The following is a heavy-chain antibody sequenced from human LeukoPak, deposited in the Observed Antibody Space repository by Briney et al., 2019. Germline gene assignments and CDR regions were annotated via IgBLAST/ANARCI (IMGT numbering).Heavy chain of an antibody. CDR1: GGSISSGSYY. D-gene: IGHD1-26*01. CDR2: IYTSGTT. CDR3: ARGVSGRTYYFDY. J-gene: IGHJ4*02. V-gene: IGHV4-61*02. Sequence: SETLSLTSTVSGGSISSGSYYWGWIRQPGGKGLEWIGRIYTSGTTNYNPSLKSRVTISVDTSKNQFSLKLSAVTAADTAVYYCARGVSGRTYYFDYWGQGTLVTVSS.